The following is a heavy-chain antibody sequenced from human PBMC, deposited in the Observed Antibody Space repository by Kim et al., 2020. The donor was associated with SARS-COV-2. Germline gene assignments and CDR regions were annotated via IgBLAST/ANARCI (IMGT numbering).Heavy chain of an antibody. CDR1: GFTFDDYA. Sequence: GGSLRLSCAASGFTFDDYAMHWVRQAPGKGLEWVSLISGDGGSTYYADSVKGRFTISRDNSKNSLYLQMNSLRTEDTALYYCANIMATTYPFDYWGQGTLVTVSS. J-gene: IGHJ4*02. D-gene: IGHD5-12*01. CDR3: ANIMATTYPFDY. CDR2: ISGDGGST. V-gene: IGHV3-43*02.